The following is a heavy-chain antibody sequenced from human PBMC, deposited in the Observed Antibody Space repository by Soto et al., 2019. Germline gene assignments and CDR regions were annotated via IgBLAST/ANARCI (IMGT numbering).Heavy chain of an antibody. CDR3: ARGGHIAVVTDSFDS. D-gene: IGHD2-21*02. CDR1: GYTFTTYD. V-gene: IGHV1-46*03. J-gene: IGHJ4*02. Sequence: EASVKVSCNASGYTFTTYDFNWVRQAPGQGLEWMGMINPSSGMSTYAQKFLGRVTMTMDSSTSTVFMELTSLRSADTAVYYCARGGHIAVVTDSFDSWGQGTLVTVSS. CDR2: INPSSGMS.